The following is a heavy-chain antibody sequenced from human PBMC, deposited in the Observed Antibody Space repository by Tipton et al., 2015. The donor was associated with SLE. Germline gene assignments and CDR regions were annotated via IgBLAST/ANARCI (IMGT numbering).Heavy chain of an antibody. V-gene: IGHV3-66*01. Sequence: VQLVQSGGDLVQPGGSLRLSCAASGFTVSSNYMSWVRQAPGKGLAWVSVIYSGDSTDDYADSVKGRLTISRDNSKNTLYLQMNSLRVEDTAVYYCAIDLHHGGLIGFDLWGRGTLVTVSS. CDR3: AIDLHHGGLIGFDL. J-gene: IGHJ2*01. CDR1: GFTVSSNY. D-gene: IGHD4-23*01. CDR2: IYSGDST.